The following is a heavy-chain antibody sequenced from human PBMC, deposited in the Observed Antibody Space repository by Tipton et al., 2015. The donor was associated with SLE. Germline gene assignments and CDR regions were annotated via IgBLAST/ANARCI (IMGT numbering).Heavy chain of an antibody. CDR2: INHSGST. CDR1: GGSFSGYY. Sequence: TLSLTCAVYGGSFSGYYWSWIRQPPGKGLEWIGEINHSGSTNYNPSLKSRVTISVDTSKNQFSLKLSSVTAADMAVYYCATDYDFWSGCLGYWGQGTLVTVSS. J-gene: IGHJ4*02. CDR3: ATDYDFWSGCLGY. V-gene: IGHV4-34*01. D-gene: IGHD3-3*01.